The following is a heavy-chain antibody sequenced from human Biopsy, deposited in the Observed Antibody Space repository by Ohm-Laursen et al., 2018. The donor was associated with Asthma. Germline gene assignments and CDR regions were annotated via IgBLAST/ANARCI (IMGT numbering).Heavy chain of an antibody. CDR1: GFVFSQSG. Sequence: GSLRLSCTASGFVFSQSGMHWVRQAPGKGLEWVANIKHDGTEKNHVDSLNGRFTISSDNAKNSLYLQMNNLRAEDTAVYYCARDSYSSGLYDDFESWGQGTLVTVSS. D-gene: IGHD6-19*01. CDR2: IKHDGTEK. CDR3: ARDSYSSGLYDDFES. J-gene: IGHJ4*02. V-gene: IGHV3-7*01.